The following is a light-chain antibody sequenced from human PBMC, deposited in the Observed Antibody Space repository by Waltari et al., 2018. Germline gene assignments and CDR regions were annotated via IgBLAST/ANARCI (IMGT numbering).Light chain of an antibody. CDR1: QSVSSY. CDR3: QQRSNWIFT. J-gene: IGKJ3*01. CDR2: DAS. V-gene: IGKV3-11*01. Sequence: EIVLTQSPATLSLSPGERATLSCMASQSVSSYLAWYQQKPGQAPRLLIYDASNRATGIPARFSGSGSGTDFTLTISSLEPEDFAVYYCQQRSNWIFTFGPGTKVDIK.